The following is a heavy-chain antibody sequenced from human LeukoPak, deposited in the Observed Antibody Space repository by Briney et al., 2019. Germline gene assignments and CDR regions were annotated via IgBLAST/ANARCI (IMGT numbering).Heavy chain of an antibody. J-gene: IGHJ3*02. D-gene: IGHD6-19*01. CDR2: IYDSGST. CDR3: ARDASGWSYGAFDI. CDR1: GGSISSYY. Sequence: KPSETLSLTCTVSGGSISSYYWSWIRQPPGKGLEWIGYIYDSGSTNYNPALKSRVTISVDTAKNQFSLKLSSVTAADTAVYYCARDASGWSYGAFDIWGQGTMVTVSS. V-gene: IGHV4-59*01.